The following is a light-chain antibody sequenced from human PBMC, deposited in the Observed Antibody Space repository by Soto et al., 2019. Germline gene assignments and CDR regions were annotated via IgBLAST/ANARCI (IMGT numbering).Light chain of an antibody. Sequence: QSALTQSPSASGSPGQSVTISCTGTKNDIGVYDFVSWYQHHPGKAPRLIIYEVVQRPSGVPDRFSGSKSGNTASLTVSELQAADEADYFCKSYAGSNTYVFGSGTKVTVL. CDR2: EVV. J-gene: IGLJ1*01. V-gene: IGLV2-8*01. CDR1: KNDIGVYDF. CDR3: KSYAGSNTYV.